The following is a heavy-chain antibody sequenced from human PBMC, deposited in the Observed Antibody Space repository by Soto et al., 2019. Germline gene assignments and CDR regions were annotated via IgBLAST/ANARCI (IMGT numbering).Heavy chain of an antibody. D-gene: IGHD3-22*01. CDR1: GGTFSSYA. V-gene: IGHV1-69*01. J-gene: IGHJ6*02. CDR3: ARYYDSSVNPCYYYGMDV. CDR2: IIPIFGTA. Sequence: QVQLVQSGAEVKKPGSSVKVSCNASGGTFSSYAISWVRQAPGPGLEWMGGIIPIFGTANYPQKFQGRVTINADESTSTAYMELSSLRSEDTAVYYCARYYDSSVNPCYYYGMDVWGQGTTVTVSS.